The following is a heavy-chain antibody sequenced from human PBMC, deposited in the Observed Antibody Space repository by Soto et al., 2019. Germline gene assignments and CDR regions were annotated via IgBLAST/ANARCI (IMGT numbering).Heavy chain of an antibody. CDR2: ISSSGSST. Sequence: GGSLRLSCAASGFTFSSYSMNWVRQAPGKGLEWVSSISSSGSSTYYADSVKGRFTISRDNAKNSLYLQMNSLRAEDTAVYHCARALHGGYWGQGTLVTVSS. CDR1: GFTFSSYS. CDR3: ARALHGGY. V-gene: IGHV3-21*04. D-gene: IGHD3-10*01. J-gene: IGHJ4*02.